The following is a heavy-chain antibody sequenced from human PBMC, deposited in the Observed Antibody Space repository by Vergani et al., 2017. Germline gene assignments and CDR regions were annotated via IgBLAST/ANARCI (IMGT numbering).Heavy chain of an antibody. CDR2: ISSRISPI. V-gene: IGHV3-48*01. Sequence: EVQLVESGGGLVQRGGSLRLSCAASGFTFSSYSMNWVRQAPGKGLEWVSYISSRISPIYYADSVQGRFTISRDNAKNSLYLQMKSLRAEDTAVYYCVKDHMGASFVGTNHNDYWGQGTLVTVSS. D-gene: IGHD1-26*01. CDR1: GFTFSSYS. J-gene: IGHJ4*02. CDR3: VKDHMGASFVGTNHNDY.